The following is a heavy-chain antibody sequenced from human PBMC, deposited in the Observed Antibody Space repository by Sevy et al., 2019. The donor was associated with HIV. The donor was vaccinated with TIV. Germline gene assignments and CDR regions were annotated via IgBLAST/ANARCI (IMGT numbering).Heavy chain of an antibody. V-gene: IGHV5-51*01. CDR2: IFPGDSDS. CDR3: AGGYCSSTSCYMGLDY. CDR1: RYSFTNYW. D-gene: IGHD2-2*02. Sequence: GESLKISCKVSRYSFTNYWIAWVRQMPGNGLEWMGIIFPGDSDSRYSPSFQGQVTISADKSSSTVFLQWSSLKASGTAIYYCAGGYCSSTSCYMGLDYWGQGTLVTVSS. J-gene: IGHJ4*02.